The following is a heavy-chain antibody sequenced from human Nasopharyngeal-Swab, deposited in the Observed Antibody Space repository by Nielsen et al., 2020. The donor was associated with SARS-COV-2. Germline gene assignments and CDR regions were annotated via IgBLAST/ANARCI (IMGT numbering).Heavy chain of an antibody. CDR2: INPNSGGT. V-gene: IGHV1-2*06. J-gene: IGHJ4*02. D-gene: IGHD3-3*01. Sequence: WVGQAPGQGLEWMGRINPNSGGTNYAQKFQGRVTMTRDTSISTAYMELSRLRSDDTAVYYCARLEWVPQYWGQGTLVTVSS. CDR3: ARLEWVPQY.